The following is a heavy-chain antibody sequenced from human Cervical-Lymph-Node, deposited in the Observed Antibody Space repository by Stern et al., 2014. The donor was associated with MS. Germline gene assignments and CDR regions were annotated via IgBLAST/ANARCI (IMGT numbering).Heavy chain of an antibody. J-gene: IGHJ4*02. CDR1: GFTFSTYA. CDR3: ARDQTLYSSGWYGDFDY. V-gene: IGHV3-30-3*01. D-gene: IGHD6-19*01. CDR2: ISYDGSNK. Sequence: QMQLVQSGGGVVQPGTSLRLSCAASGFTFSTYAVHWVRQAPGKGLDWVAVISYDGSNKYYADSVKGRFTISRDNSKNTLDLQMNSLRAEDTAVYYCARDQTLYSSGWYGDFDYWGQGTLVTVSS.